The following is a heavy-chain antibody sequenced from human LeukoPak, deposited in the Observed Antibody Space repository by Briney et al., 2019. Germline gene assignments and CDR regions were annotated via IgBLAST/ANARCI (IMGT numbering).Heavy chain of an antibody. CDR3: ARGNGSGSTFDY. D-gene: IGHD3-10*01. Sequence: NPSETLSLTCAVYGGSFSGYYWGWISQPPGKGLEWIGEINHSGSTNYNPSLKSRVTISVDTSKNQFSLKLSSVTAADTAVYYCARGNGSGSTFDYWGQGTLVTVSS. CDR1: GGSFSGYY. J-gene: IGHJ4*02. CDR2: INHSGST. V-gene: IGHV4-34*01.